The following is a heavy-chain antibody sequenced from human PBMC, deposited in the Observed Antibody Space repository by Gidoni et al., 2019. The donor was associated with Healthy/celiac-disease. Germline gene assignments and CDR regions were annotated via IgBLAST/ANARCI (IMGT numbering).Heavy chain of an antibody. V-gene: IGHV3-15*01. J-gene: IGHJ4*02. CDR2: IKSKTDGGTT. CDR1: GFTFSNAW. D-gene: IGHD3-3*01. Sequence: EVQLVESGGGLVKPGGSLRLSCASSGFTFSNAWHGWGRQAPGKGLEWVGRIKSKTDGGTTDYAAPVKGRFTISRDDSKNTLYLQMNSLKTDDTAVYYCTSPPTYYDFWSGYYRHIDYWGQGTLVTVSS. CDR3: TSPPTYYDFWSGYYRHIDY.